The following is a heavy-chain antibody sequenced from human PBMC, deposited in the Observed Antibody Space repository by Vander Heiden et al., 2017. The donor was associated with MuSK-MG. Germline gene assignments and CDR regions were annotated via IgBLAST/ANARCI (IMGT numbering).Heavy chain of an antibody. CDR3: AKRAGTTVTTYPFDY. J-gene: IGHJ4*02. CDR2: ISGSGGST. CDR1: GSTFRTYA. V-gene: IGHV3-23*01. D-gene: IGHD4-17*01. Sequence: EVQLFESGGGLVQPGGSLRLSCSASGSTFRTYAMSWGRQARGKGLEWVSAISGSGGSTYYADSVKGRFTISRDNSKNTLYLQMNSLRAEDTAVYYCAKRAGTTVTTYPFDYWGRGTLVTVSS.